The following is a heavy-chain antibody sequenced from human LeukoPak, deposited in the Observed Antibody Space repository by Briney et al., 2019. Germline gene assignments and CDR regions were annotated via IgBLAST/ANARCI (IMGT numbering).Heavy chain of an antibody. CDR1: GGSISSGGYY. CDR3: ARDTTPGAFDI. Sequence: SETLSLTCTVSGGSISSGGYYWSWIRQHPGKGLEWIGYIYYSGSTYYNPSLKSRVTISVDTSKNRFSLKLSSVTAADTAVYYCARDTTPGAFDIWGQGTMVTVSS. D-gene: IGHD1-14*01. J-gene: IGHJ3*02. V-gene: IGHV4-31*03. CDR2: IYYSGST.